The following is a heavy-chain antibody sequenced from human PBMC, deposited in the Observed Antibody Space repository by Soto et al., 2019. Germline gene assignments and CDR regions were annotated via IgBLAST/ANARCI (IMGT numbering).Heavy chain of an antibody. V-gene: IGHV3-23*01. CDR1: GFTFSSYA. D-gene: IGHD3-3*01. Sequence: GGSLRLSCAASGFTFSSYAMSWVRQAPGKGLEWVSAISGSGGSTYYADSVKGRFTISRDNSKNTLYRQMNSLRAEDTAVYYCANGAVWSGYPVGMDVWGQGTTVTVSS. CDR2: ISGSGGST. CDR3: ANGAVWSGYPVGMDV. J-gene: IGHJ6*02.